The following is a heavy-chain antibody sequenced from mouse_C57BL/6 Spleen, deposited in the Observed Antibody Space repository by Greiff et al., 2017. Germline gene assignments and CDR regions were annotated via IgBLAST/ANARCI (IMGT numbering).Heavy chain of an antibody. J-gene: IGHJ2*01. V-gene: IGHV1-26*01. Sequence: EVQLQQSGPELVKPGASVKISCKASGYTFPDSYMNWVKQSHGKSLEWIGDINPNNGGTSYNQKLKGKATLTVDKSASTAYMELRSLTSEDSAVYYCARGDYGFGYWGQGTTLTVSS. CDR2: INPNNGGT. CDR1: GYTFPDSY. D-gene: IGHD2-4*01. CDR3: ARGDYGFGY.